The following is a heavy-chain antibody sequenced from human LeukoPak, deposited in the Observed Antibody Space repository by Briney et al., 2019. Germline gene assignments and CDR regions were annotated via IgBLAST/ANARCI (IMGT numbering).Heavy chain of an antibody. D-gene: IGHD3-22*01. CDR2: IYYSGST. CDR1: GGSINNYY. J-gene: IGHJ4*02. V-gene: IGHV4-59*01. Sequence: SETLSLTCTVSGGSINNYYWSWIRQPPGKGLEWIGYIYYSGSTNYNPSLKSRVTISVDPSKNQFSLRLRSVTAADTAVYYCARTYYDSWGYYEVTYWGQGTLVTVSS. CDR3: ARTYYDSWGYYEVTY.